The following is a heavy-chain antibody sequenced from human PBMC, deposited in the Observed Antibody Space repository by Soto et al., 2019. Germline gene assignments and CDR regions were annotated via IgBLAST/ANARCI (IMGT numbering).Heavy chain of an antibody. Sequence: SGGSLRLSCAASGFTFSSYAMSWVRQAPGKGLEWVSAISGSGGSTYYADSVKGRFTISRDNSKNTLYLQMNSLRAEDTAVYYCARVGISSSWYWAQNAFDIWGQGTMVTVSS. CDR2: ISGSGGST. J-gene: IGHJ3*02. V-gene: IGHV3-23*01. CDR1: GFTFSSYA. D-gene: IGHD6-13*01. CDR3: ARVGISSSWYWAQNAFDI.